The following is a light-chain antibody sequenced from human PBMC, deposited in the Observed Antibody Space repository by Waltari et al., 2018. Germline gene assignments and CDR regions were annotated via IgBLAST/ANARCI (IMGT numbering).Light chain of an antibody. CDR2: GAS. CDR3: QHYDGSVVT. J-gene: IGKJ4*01. V-gene: IGKV3-20*01. Sequence: DTVLTQSPDTVSLSPGDRGTVSCRASQSVTSISLSWFQQRPGQAPRLLIYGASNRATDIPDRFSCSGSGTDFTLTISRLEPEDFAVYYCQHYDGSVVTFGGGTKVEI. CDR1: QSVTSIS.